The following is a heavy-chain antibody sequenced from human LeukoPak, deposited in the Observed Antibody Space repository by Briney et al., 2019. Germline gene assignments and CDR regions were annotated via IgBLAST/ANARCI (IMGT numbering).Heavy chain of an antibody. CDR3: ATSVGGDSYYYYYYYMDV. D-gene: IGHD2-21*02. CDR2: ISSSSSYI. Sequence: GGSLRLSCAASGFTFSSYEMNWVRQAPGKGLEWVSSISSSSSYIYYADSVKGRFTISRDNAKNSLYLQMNSLRAEDTAVYYCATSVGGDSYYYYYYYMDVWGKGTTVTISS. CDR1: GFTFSSYE. J-gene: IGHJ6*03. V-gene: IGHV3-21*01.